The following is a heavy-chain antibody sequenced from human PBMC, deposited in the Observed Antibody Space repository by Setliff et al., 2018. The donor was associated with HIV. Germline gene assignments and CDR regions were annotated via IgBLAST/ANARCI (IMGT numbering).Heavy chain of an antibody. J-gene: IGHJ4*02. CDR3: ARRAAMVAYYFDY. V-gene: IGHV1-69*10. CDR2: IIPILGIA. Sequence: SVKVSCKASGGTFSSYAISWVRQAPGQGLEWIGGIIPILGIANNAQKFQGRVTITADKSTSTAYMELSSLSSEDTAVYYCARRAAMVAYYFDYWGQGTLVTVSS. CDR1: GGTFSSYA. D-gene: IGHD5-18*01.